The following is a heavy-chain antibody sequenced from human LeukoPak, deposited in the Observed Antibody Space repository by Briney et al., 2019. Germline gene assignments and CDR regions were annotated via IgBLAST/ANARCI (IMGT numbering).Heavy chain of an antibody. D-gene: IGHD6-19*01. CDR3: ARGAPYGWDDAFDI. CDR2: IYHSGST. J-gene: IGHJ3*02. Sequence: SETLSLTCAVSGYSISSGYYWGWIRQPPGKGLEWIGSIYHSGSTYYNPSLKSRVTISVDTSKNQFSLKLSSVTAADTAVYYCARGAPYGWDDAFDIWGQGTMVTVSS. V-gene: IGHV4-38-2*01. CDR1: GYSISSGYY.